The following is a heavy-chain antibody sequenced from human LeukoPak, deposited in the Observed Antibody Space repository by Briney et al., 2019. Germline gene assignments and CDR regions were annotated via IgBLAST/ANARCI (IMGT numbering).Heavy chain of an antibody. CDR3: ARDPGSGLDY. J-gene: IGHJ4*02. Sequence: ASVKVSSKASGYTFTIYGISWVRQAPGQGLERMGWISAYNGNTNYTQKLQGRVTMTTDTSTSTAYMELRSLRSDDTAVYYCARDPGSGLDYWGQGTLVTVSS. V-gene: IGHV1-18*04. CDR1: GYTFTIYG. CDR2: ISAYNGNT. D-gene: IGHD6-19*01.